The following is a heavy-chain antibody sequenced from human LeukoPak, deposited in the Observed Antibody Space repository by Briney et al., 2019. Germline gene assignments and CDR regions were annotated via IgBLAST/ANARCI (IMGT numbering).Heavy chain of an antibody. D-gene: IGHD3-16*02. CDR3: AKDRSEMNYFDY. J-gene: IGHJ4*02. CDR1: GFAFSSYW. Sequence: GGSLRLSCAASGFAFSSYWLTWVRQAPGKGLEWVAVISYDGSNKYYADSVKGRFTISRDNSKNTLYLQMNSLRAEDTAVYYCAKDRSEMNYFDYWGQGTLVTVSS. CDR2: ISYDGSNK. V-gene: IGHV3-30*18.